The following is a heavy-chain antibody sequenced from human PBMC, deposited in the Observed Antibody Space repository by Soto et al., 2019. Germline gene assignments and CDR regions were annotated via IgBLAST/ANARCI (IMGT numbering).Heavy chain of an antibody. J-gene: IGHJ3*01. V-gene: IGHV3-11*01. Sequence: QVQLVESGGGLVKPGGSLRLSCAASGFTFSDYYMNWIRQAPGKGLEWVSYIGPSGSTIYYVDSVKGRFPISRDNTKHSLDLQLGSLRAEDTAVYYCAKDRAGGAFDFWGPGPMVTVSS. CDR3: AKDRAGGAFDF. CDR1: GFTFSDYY. CDR2: IGPSGSTI. D-gene: IGHD3-16*01.